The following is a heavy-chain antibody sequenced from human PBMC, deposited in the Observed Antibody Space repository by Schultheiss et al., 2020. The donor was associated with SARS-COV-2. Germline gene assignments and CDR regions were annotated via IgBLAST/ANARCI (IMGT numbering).Heavy chain of an antibody. Sequence: SETLSLTCAVYGGSFSGYYWSWIGQPPGKGLEWIGEINHSGSTNYNPSLKSRVTISVDTSKNQFSLKLSSVTAADTAVYYCARQRYNWNDDGMDVWGQGTTVTVSS. J-gene: IGHJ6*02. CDR2: INHSGST. V-gene: IGHV4-34*01. CDR3: ARQRYNWNDDGMDV. D-gene: IGHD1-1*01. CDR1: GGSFSGYY.